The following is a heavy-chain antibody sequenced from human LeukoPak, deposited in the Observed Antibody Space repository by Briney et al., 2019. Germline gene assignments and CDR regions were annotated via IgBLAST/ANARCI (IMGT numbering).Heavy chain of an antibody. CDR3: TTGNWGTY. V-gene: IGHV3-15*07. Sequence: PGGSLRLSCAASGFTFSDAWMNWVRQAPGKGLEWVGRIKRKTDGGTTDYAAPVKGRFTISRDDSKNTLYLQMNSLKTEDTAVYYCTTGNWGTYWGQGTLVTVSS. CDR1: GFTFSDAW. CDR2: IKRKTDGGTT. J-gene: IGHJ4*02. D-gene: IGHD7-27*01.